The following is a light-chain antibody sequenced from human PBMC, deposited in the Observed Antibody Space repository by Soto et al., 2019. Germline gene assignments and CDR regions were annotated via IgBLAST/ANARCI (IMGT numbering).Light chain of an antibody. J-gene: IGKJ2*01. CDR1: QSVSSSF. Sequence: EIVLTQSPGTLSLSPGERATLSCRASQSVSSSFLAWYQQKPGQGPRLLIYGASNMATGVPDRFSGSGSGTDFTLTISSLEPEDFAVYNCQQYGGAPMYTFGQGTKLEIK. CDR3: QQYGGAPMYT. CDR2: GAS. V-gene: IGKV3-20*01.